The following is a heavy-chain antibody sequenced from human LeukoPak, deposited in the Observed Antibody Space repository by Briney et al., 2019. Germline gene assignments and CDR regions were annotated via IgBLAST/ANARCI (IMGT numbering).Heavy chain of an antibody. J-gene: IGHJ4*02. CDR1: GYIFTGYY. CDR3: ATGKAVAGFFDY. D-gene: IGHD6-19*01. Sequence: GASVTVSCKASGYIFTGYYMHWVRQAPGQGLEWMGRINPNSGGTNYAQTFQGRVTMTRDTSISTAYMELSRLRSDDTAVYYCATGKAVAGFFDYWGQGTMVTVSS. V-gene: IGHV1-2*06. CDR2: INPNSGGT.